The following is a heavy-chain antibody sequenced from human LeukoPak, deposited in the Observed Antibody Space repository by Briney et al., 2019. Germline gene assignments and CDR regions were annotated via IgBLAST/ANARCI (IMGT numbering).Heavy chain of an antibody. CDR2: IKQDGSEK. J-gene: IGHJ4*02. CDR1: GFTFSSYS. Sequence: GGSLRLSCAASGFTFSSYSMNWVRQAPGKGLEWVANIKQDGSEKFYVDSVKGRFTISRDNAKSSLYLQMNSLRVEDTAVYYCARDFAIVVGATDYWGQGTLVTVSS. V-gene: IGHV3-7*01. CDR3: ARDFAIVVGATDY. D-gene: IGHD1-26*01.